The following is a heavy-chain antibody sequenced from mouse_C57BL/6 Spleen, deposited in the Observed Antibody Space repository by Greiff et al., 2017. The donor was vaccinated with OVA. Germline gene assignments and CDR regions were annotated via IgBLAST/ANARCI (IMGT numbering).Heavy chain of an antibody. CDR1: GYTFTSYW. D-gene: IGHD2-5*01. Sequence: QVQLQQPGAELVKPGASVKMSCKASGYTFTSYWITWVKQRPGQGLEWIGDIYPGSGSTNYNEKFKSKATLTVDTSSSTAYMQLSSLTSEDSAVYYCARGKGLYSNYGGLDYWGQGTTLTVSS. CDR3: ARGKGLYSNYGGLDY. J-gene: IGHJ2*01. V-gene: IGHV1-55*01. CDR2: IYPGSGST.